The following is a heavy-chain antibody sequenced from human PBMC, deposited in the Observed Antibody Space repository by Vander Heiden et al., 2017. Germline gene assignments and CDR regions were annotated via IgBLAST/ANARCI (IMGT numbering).Heavy chain of an antibody. CDR3: TRDAGTYNWLDP. CDR2: TGTKDQSYAT. V-gene: IGHV3-73*02. J-gene: IGHJ5*02. Sequence: EVHLVESGGVLVQPGGSLTLSSAASGFPFTDSAIHWVRQPSGKGLEWVGRTGTKDQSYATSYAASVKGRFTISRDHSDNTAYLQMISLTTEDTAVYYCTRDAGTYNWLDPWGQGTLVTVSS. CDR1: GFPFTDSA.